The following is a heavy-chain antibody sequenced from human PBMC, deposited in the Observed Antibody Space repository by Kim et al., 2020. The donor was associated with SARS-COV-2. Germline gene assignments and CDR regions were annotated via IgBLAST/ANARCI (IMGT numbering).Heavy chain of an antibody. D-gene: IGHD6-19*01. V-gene: IGHV1-69*02. CDR3: AGARTAVAGTDDYYGMDV. CDR1: GGTFSSYT. CDR2: IIPILGVA. J-gene: IGHJ6*02. Sequence: SVKVSCKASGGTFSSYTISWVRQAPGQGLEWMWRIIPILGVANYAQKFQGRVTITADESTNTVYMELSSLRSEDTAVYYCAGARTAVAGTDDYYGMDVWGRGTTVTVSS.